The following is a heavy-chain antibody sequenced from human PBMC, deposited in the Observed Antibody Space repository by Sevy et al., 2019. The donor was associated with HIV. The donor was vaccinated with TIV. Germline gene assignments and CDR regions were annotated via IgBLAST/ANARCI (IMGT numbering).Heavy chain of an antibody. V-gene: IGHV3-21*01. CDR3: ARDRGYCSSTSCLPNYYYYYGMDV. CDR1: GFTFSSYS. D-gene: IGHD2-2*01. CDR2: ISSSSSYI. J-gene: IGHJ6*02. Sequence: GGSLRLSCAASGFTFSSYSMNWVRQAPGKGLEWVSSISSSSSYIYYGDSVKGRLTISRDNAKNSLYLQMNSLRAEDTAVYYCARDRGYCSSTSCLPNYYYYYGMDVWGQGTTVTVSS.